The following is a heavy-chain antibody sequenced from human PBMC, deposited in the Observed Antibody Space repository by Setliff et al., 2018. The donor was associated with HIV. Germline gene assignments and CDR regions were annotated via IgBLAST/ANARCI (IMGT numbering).Heavy chain of an antibody. CDR2: GTYSGRS. D-gene: IGHD3-16*01. J-gene: IGHJ4*02. CDR1: GGSISSSSYY. V-gene: IGHV4-39*01. Sequence: SSATLSLPCSVSGGSISSSSYYWGWIRQPPGQGLEWIGSGTYSGRSYYNPSLKSRVTIAVDTSKNQFSLKLLSMTAADTAVYYWASCHVGYVYDFNYWGQGALVTVSS. CDR3: ASCHVGYVYDFNY.